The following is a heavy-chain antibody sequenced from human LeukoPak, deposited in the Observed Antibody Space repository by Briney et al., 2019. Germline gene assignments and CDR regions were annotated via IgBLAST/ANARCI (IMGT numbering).Heavy chain of an antibody. Sequence: SQTLSLTRTVSGGSISSYYWSWIRQPPGKGLEWIGYIYYSGSTNYNPSLKSRVTISVDTSKNQFSLKLSSVTAADTAVYYCARAGYYDFWSGYYYYYYYMDVWGKGTTVTVSS. CDR2: IYYSGST. V-gene: IGHV4-59*01. J-gene: IGHJ6*03. CDR1: GGSISSYY. CDR3: ARAGYYDFWSGYYYYYYYMDV. D-gene: IGHD3-3*01.